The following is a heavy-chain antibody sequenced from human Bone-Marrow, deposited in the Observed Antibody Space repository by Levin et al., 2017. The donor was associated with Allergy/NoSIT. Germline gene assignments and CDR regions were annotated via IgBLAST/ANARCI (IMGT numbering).Heavy chain of an antibody. CDR2: IYYSGST. D-gene: IGHD6-13*01. V-gene: IGHV4-61*01. J-gene: IGHJ4*02. Sequence: SETLSLTCTVSGGSVSSGSYYWSWIRQPPGKGLEWIGYIYYSGSTNYNPSLKSRVTISVDTSKNQFSLKLSSVTAADTAVYYCARGDDAIAAAVYWGQGTLVTVSS. CDR1: GGSVSSGSYY. CDR3: ARGDDAIAAAVY.